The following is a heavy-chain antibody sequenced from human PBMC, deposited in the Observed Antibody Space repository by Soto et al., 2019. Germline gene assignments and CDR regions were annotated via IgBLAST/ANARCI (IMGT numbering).Heavy chain of an antibody. Sequence: ASVKVSLKGSRYTFTSYGFSWVRPAPGQGLEWMGWISTYNSNTNYAQTLQGRFTMTTDTATSTAYMELRSLRADDTAVYYCVTRSTSHYYGIDVWGQGTTVTVSS. V-gene: IGHV1-18*01. CDR3: VTRSTSHYYGIDV. D-gene: IGHD2-2*01. CDR1: RYTFTSYG. CDR2: ISTYNSNT. J-gene: IGHJ6*02.